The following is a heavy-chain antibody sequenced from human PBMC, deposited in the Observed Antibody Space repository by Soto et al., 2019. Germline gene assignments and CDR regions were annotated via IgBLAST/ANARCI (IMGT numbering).Heavy chain of an antibody. V-gene: IGHV3-21*01. CDR3: ARPDRIFYYMDV. J-gene: IGHJ6*03. Sequence: EVQLVESGGGLVKPGGSLRLSCETSGFTFSAYSMNWVRQAPGRGLEFVSSITSNNIYYADSVRGRFTISRDNAKNSLYLQMTSLREDDTAVYYCARPDRIFYYMDVWGKGTTDTVSS. CDR2: ITSNNI. CDR1: GFTFSAYS.